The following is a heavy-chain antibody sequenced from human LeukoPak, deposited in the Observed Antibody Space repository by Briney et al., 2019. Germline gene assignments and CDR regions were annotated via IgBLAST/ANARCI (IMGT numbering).Heavy chain of an antibody. D-gene: IGHD3-10*01. J-gene: IGHJ4*02. CDR3: ARDRWGGAGSYFDY. CDR1: GGSISSYY. Sequence: KPSETLSLTCTVSGGSISSYYWSWIRQPPGNGLEWIGYIHYAGSTNYNLSLKSQVTISLDTSKNLFSLKLSSVTAEDTAIYYCARDRWGGAGSYFDYWGQGILVTVSS. V-gene: IGHV4-59*01. CDR2: IHYAGST.